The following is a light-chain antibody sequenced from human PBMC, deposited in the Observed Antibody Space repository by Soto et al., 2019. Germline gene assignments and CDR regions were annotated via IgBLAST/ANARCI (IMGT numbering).Light chain of an antibody. Sequence: DIVMTQSPLSLPVTPGEPASISCRSSQSLLDSNGYNCLEWYLQKPGQSPQLLIYLGSNRASGVPDRFSGSGSGTDFTLKISRVEAEDVGVYYCMQSLQTPFTSGHGTKVDIK. CDR2: LGS. CDR3: MQSLQTPFT. V-gene: IGKV2-28*01. J-gene: IGKJ1*01. CDR1: QSLLDSNGYNC.